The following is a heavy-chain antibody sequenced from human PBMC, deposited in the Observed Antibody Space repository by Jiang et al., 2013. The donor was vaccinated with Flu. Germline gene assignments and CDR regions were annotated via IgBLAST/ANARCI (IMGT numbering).Heavy chain of an antibody. V-gene: IGHV1-18*01. D-gene: IGHD3-22*01. CDR1: GYTFTSYG. Sequence: SGAEVKKPGASVKVSCKASGYTFTSYGISWVRQAPGQGLEWMGWISAYNGNTNYAQKLQGRVTMTTDTSTSTAYMELRSLRSDDTAVYYCARDLAYDSSGYYLLDYWGQGTLVTVSS. CDR2: ISAYNGNT. J-gene: IGHJ4*02. CDR3: ARDLAYDSSGYYLLDY.